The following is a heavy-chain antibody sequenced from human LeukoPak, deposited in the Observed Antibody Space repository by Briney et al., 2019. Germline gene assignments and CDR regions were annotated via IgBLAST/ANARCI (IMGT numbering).Heavy chain of an antibody. V-gene: IGHV3-64D*06. Sequence: GGSLRLSCVASGFTFSSNDMSWVRQAPGKGLEYVSAISSNGGSTYYADSVKGRFTISRDNSKNTLYLQMSSLRAEDTAVYYCVTIGASGSYRLWGQGTLVTVSS. CDR2: ISSNGGST. J-gene: IGHJ4*02. CDR3: VTIGASGSYRL. CDR1: GFTFSSND. D-gene: IGHD3-10*01.